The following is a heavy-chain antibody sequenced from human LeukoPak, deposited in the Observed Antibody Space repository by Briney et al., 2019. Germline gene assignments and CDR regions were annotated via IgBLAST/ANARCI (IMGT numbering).Heavy chain of an antibody. CDR1: GGSISSGGSY. V-gene: IGHV4-61*02. Sequence: SETLSLTCTVSGGSISSGGSYWSWIRQPAGKGLEWIGRIYTSGSTNYNPSLKSRVTMSVVTSKNQFSLKLSSVTAADTAVYYCARDTTHKDNAFDIWGQGTMVTVSS. D-gene: IGHD1-1*01. CDR2: IYTSGST. CDR3: ARDTTHKDNAFDI. J-gene: IGHJ3*02.